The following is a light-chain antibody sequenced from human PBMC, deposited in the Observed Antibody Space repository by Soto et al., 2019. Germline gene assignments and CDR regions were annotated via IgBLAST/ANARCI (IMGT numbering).Light chain of an antibody. CDR3: QTWGTGIGWV. CDR2: LNSDGSH. J-gene: IGLJ3*02. CDR1: SGHSSYA. Sequence: QLVLTQSPSASASLGASVKLTCTLSSGHSSYAIAWHQQQPEKGPRYLMKLNSDGSHSKGDGIPDRFSGSSSGAERYLTIASHQSEDEADYYCQTWGTGIGWVFGGGTKLTVL. V-gene: IGLV4-69*01.